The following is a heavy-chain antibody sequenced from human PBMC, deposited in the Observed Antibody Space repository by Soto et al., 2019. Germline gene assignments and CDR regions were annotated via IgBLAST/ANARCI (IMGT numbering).Heavy chain of an antibody. CDR3: ARLPFIAALPIYYYYGMDV. D-gene: IGHD6-13*01. J-gene: IGHJ6*02. V-gene: IGHV5-51*01. CDR1: GYSFTSYW. CDR2: IYPGDSDT. Sequence: PGESLKISCKGSGYSFTSYWIGWVRQMPGKGLEWMGIIYPGDSDTRYSPSFQGQVTISADKSISTAYLQWSSLKASDTAMYYCARLPFIAALPIYYYYGMDVWGQGTTVTVSS.